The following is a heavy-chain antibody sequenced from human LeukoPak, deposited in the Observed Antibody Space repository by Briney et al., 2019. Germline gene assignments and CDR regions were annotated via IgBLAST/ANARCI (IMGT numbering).Heavy chain of an antibody. Sequence: GGSQRLSCAASGFTFSSYEMNWVRQAPGKGLEWVSYISSSGSTIYYADSVKGRFTISRGNSKNTLYLQMNSLRAEDRALYYCAREILTGYAFDIWGQGTMVTVSS. J-gene: IGHJ3*02. CDR3: AREILTGYAFDI. CDR2: ISSSGSTI. V-gene: IGHV3-48*03. CDR1: GFTFSSYE. D-gene: IGHD7-27*01.